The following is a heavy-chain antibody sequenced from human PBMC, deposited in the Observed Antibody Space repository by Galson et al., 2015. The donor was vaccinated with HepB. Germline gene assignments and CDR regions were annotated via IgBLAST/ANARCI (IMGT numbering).Heavy chain of an antibody. D-gene: IGHD3-16*01. CDR2: INPNSGGT. CDR3: ARDLRELWGTYYFDY. J-gene: IGHJ4*02. Sequence: SVKVSCKASGYTFTGYYMHWVRQAPGQGLEWMGWINPNSGGTNYAQKFQGRVTMTRDTSISTAYMELSRLRSDDTAVYYCARDLRELWGTYYFDYWGQGTLVTVSS. V-gene: IGHV1-2*02. CDR1: GYTFTGYY.